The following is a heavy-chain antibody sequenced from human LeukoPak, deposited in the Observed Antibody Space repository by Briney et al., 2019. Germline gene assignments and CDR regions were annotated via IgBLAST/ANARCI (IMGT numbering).Heavy chain of an antibody. CDR2: IWYDGSNK. Sequence: PGRSLRLSCAAFGFTFSSYGMHWVRQAPGKGLEWVAVIWYDGSNKYYADSVKGRFTISRDNSKNTLYLQMNSLRAEDTAVYYCAREGSRYYDFWSGLPYWGQGTLVTVSS. CDR3: AREGSRYYDFWSGLPY. CDR1: GFTFSSYG. D-gene: IGHD3-3*01. J-gene: IGHJ4*02. V-gene: IGHV3-33*01.